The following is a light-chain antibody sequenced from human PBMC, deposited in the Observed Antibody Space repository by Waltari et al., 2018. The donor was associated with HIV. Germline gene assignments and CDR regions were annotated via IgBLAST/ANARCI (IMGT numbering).Light chain of an antibody. V-gene: IGLV2-23*02. J-gene: IGLJ3*02. CDR3: CSYAGSSTLV. Sequence: QSALTQPASVSGSPGQSITISCTGTSSTIGTYNLVSWHQQHPGKAPKTLIYEVSQRPSGVANRCSGSKSGNTASLTISGLQAEDDADYYCCSYAGSSTLVFGGGTKVTVL. CDR2: EVS. CDR1: SSTIGTYNL.